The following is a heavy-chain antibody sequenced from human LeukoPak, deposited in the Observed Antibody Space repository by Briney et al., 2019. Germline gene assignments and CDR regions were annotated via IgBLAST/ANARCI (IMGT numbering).Heavy chain of an antibody. D-gene: IGHD3-16*01. CDR2: IKHDGSDK. J-gene: IGHJ4*02. CDR1: GFTFSSYA. CDR3: AGEVRVLGL. V-gene: IGHV3-7*01. Sequence: PGGSLRLSCAASGFTFSSYAMHWVRQAPGKGPEWVAIIKHDGSDKLYVESVKGRFIISRDNAKNSLYLQMNSLRAEDTAVYYCAGEVRVLGLRGQGTLVTVSS.